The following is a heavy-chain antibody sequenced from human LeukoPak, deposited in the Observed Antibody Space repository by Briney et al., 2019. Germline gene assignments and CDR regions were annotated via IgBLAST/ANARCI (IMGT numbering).Heavy chain of an antibody. CDR1: GFTFSSYA. V-gene: IGHV3-23*01. Sequence: PGGSLRLSCAAPGFTFSSYAMSWVRQAPGKGLEWVSAISGSGGSTYYADSVKGRFTISRDNSKNTLYLQMNSLRAEDTAVYYCAKDLLNDWGPPFEYWGQGTLVTVSS. CDR2: ISGSGGST. CDR3: AKDLLNDWGPPFEY. D-gene: IGHD7-27*01. J-gene: IGHJ4*02.